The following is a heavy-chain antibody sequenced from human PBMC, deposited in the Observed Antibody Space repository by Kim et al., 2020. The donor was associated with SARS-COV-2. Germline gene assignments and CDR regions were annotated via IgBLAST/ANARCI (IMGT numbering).Heavy chain of an antibody. CDR3: AKCADSDGNDAFDI. D-gene: IGHD5-18*01. Sequence: YADSVKGRFIISRDNSKSTLYLQMSSLRAEDTAVYYCAKCADSDGNDAFDIWGRGTMVTVSS. J-gene: IGHJ3*02. V-gene: IGHV3-23*01.